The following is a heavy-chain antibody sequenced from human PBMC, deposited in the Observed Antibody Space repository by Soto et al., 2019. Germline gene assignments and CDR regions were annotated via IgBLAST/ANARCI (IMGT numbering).Heavy chain of an antibody. CDR3: ARESDSGSYYFDY. J-gene: IGHJ4*02. V-gene: IGHV4-61*03. CDR1: GVSVSSGSYG. Sequence: SDTLSLTCTFSGVSVSSGSYGWGWILQPPGKGLEWIWYIYNSGSTNYNPSLKSRVTISVDTSKNHFSLRMSSVTAADTAVYYCARESDSGSYYFDYWGRGTLVTVSS. D-gene: IGHD3-10*01. CDR2: IYNSGST.